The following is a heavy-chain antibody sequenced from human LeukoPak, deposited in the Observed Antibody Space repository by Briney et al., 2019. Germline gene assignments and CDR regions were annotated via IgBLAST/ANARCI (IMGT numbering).Heavy chain of an antibody. J-gene: IGHJ4*02. CDR1: GGSFSGYY. Sequence: PSETLSLTCAVYGGSFSGYYWSWIRQPPGKGLEWIGEINHSGSTNYNPSLKSRVTISVDTSKNQFSLKLSSVTAADTAVYYCARGNLELPITGTTFEDYWGQGTLVTVSS. CDR3: ARGNLELPITGTTFEDY. CDR2: INHSGST. V-gene: IGHV4-34*01. D-gene: IGHD1-20*01.